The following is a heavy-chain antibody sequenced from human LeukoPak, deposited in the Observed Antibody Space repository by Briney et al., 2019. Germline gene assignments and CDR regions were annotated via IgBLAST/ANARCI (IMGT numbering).Heavy chain of an antibody. CDR3: ARVEGTGSGWPFDY. D-gene: IGHD6-19*01. CDR1: GFTFSSYG. Sequence: GGSLRLSRAASGFTFSSYGMHWVRQAPGKGLEWVAVIWYDGSNKYYADSVKGRFTISRDNSKNTLYLQMNSLRAEDTAVYYCARVEGTGSGWPFDYWGQGTLVTVSS. CDR2: IWYDGSNK. J-gene: IGHJ4*02. V-gene: IGHV3-33*01.